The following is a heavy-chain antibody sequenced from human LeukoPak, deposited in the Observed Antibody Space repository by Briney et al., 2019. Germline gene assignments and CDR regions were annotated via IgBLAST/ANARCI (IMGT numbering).Heavy chain of an antibody. CDR1: GGTFSSYA. CDR2: IIPIFGTA. CDR3: ARDIVLMVYAIPPVDAFDI. J-gene: IGHJ3*02. D-gene: IGHD2-8*01. Sequence: GASVKVSCKASGGTFSSYAISWVRQAPGQGLEWMGRIIPIFGTANYAQKFQGRVTITTDESTSTAYMELSSLRSEDTAVYYCARDIVLMVYAIPPVDAFDIWGQGTMVTVSS. V-gene: IGHV1-69*05.